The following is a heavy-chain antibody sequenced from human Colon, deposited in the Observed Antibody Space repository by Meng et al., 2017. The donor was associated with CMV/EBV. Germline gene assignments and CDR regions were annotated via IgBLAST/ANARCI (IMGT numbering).Heavy chain of an antibody. D-gene: IGHD1-26*01. V-gene: IGHV3-30*18. J-gene: IGHJ4*02. Sequence: DSGFNVRSYGRHWVRQAPGKGLEWVSSISHGGDNKHYADSVKGRFTISRDNSMHTVSLQMNSLRPEDTALYYCAKDRVGGGATTFDDWGQGTLVTVSS. CDR3: AKDRVGGGATTFDD. CDR2: ISHGGDNK. CDR1: GFNVRSYG.